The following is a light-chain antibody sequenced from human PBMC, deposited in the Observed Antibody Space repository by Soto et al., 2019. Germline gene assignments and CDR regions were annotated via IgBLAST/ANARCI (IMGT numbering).Light chain of an antibody. CDR3: SSYTSSSSTLEV. Sequence: QSALTQPAAVSVSPGQSITISCTGTSSEVGVYNFVSWSQQHPGKAPKLMIYEVSTRPSGVSNRFSGSKSGNTASLTISGLQAEDEADYYCSSYTSSSSTLEVFGSGTKVTVL. CDR1: SSEVGVYNF. V-gene: IGLV2-14*01. CDR2: EVS. J-gene: IGLJ1*01.